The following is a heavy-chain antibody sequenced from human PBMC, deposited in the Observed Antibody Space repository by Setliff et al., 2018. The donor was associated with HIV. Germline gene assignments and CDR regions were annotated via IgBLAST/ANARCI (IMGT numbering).Heavy chain of an antibody. V-gene: IGHV1-46*02. CDR3: ARARRDSYDRGRRNHYYIDV. Sequence: ASVKVSCKASGYTFNNYYMHWVRQAPGQGLEWMGIINPSDNRTYYAQKFQGRVTMTRDTSTSSVYMELRSLRSEDTAVYYCARARRDSYDRGRRNHYYIDVWGKGTTVTV. CDR2: INPSDNRT. CDR1: GYTFNNYY. J-gene: IGHJ6*03. D-gene: IGHD3-22*01.